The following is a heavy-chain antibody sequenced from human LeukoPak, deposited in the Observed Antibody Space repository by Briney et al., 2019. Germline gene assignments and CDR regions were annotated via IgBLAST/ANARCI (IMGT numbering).Heavy chain of an antibody. D-gene: IGHD3-22*01. CDR2: VYPSGSI. Sequence: SETLSLTCTVSGDSLVSGHYWGWIRQPPGQGLEWVGSVYPSGSIYYNPSLKSRVIMSVDTSKNQFSLKLSSLTAADTAIYYCAREIYYDSSAYDYWGQGTLVTVSS. CDR3: AREIYYDSSAYDY. CDR1: GDSLVSGHY. V-gene: IGHV4-38-2*02. J-gene: IGHJ4*02.